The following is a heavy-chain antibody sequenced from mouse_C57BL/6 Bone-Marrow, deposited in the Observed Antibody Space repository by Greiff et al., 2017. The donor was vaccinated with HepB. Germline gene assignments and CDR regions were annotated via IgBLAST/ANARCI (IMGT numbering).Heavy chain of an antibody. D-gene: IGHD2-5*01. Sequence: DVHLVESGPGLVKPSQSLSLTCSVTGYSITSGYYWNWIRQFPGNKLEWMGYISYDGSNNYNPSLKNRISITRDTSKNQFFLKLNSVTTEDTATYYCAREDYSNYVDYWGQGTTLTVSS. CDR2: ISYDGSN. J-gene: IGHJ2*01. CDR1: GYSITSGYY. V-gene: IGHV3-6*01. CDR3: AREDYSNYVDY.